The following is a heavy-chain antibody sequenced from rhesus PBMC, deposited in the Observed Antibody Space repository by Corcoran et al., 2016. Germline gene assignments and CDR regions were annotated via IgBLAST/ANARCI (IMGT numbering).Heavy chain of an antibody. CDR2: ITGKSGST. CDR1: GASIRSNW. CDR3: ARAVGAPDY. J-gene: IGHJ4*01. Sequence: QVQLQESGPGLVKPSETLSLTCTVSGASIRSNWWSWTRQPPGKGLEWIGEITGKSGSTNYNPSLKSRVTISKDASKNQFSLKLSSVTAADTAVYYCARAVGAPDYWGQGVLVTVSS. V-gene: IGHV4-80*01. D-gene: IGHD1-44*02.